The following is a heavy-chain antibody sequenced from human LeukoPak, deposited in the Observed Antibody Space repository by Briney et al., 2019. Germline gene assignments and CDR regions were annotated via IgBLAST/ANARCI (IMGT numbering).Heavy chain of an antibody. CDR2: IYPGDSDT. J-gene: IGHJ4*02. Sequence: GESLKISCKGSGYRFTSYWIGWVRQMPGKGLEWMGIIYPGDSDTRYSPSFQGQVTISADKSITTAYLQWSSLKASDTAMYYCARGLGRSTSCFDYWGQGTLVTVSS. D-gene: IGHD2-2*01. CDR3: ARGLGRSTSCFDY. CDR1: GYRFTSYW. V-gene: IGHV5-51*01.